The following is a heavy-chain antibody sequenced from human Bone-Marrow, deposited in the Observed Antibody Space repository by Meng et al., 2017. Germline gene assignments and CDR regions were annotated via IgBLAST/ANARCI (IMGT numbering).Heavy chain of an antibody. CDR1: GGSFSGYD. Sequence: VELTQWGARLLKPSETLSLPCAVYGGSFSGYDWSWIRQPPGKGLEWIGEINHSGSTNYNPSLKSRVTISVDTSKNQFSLKLSSVTAADTAVYYCASGYCSGGSCQVGWFDPWGQGTLVTVSS. CDR2: INHSGST. V-gene: IGHV4-34*01. D-gene: IGHD2-15*01. CDR3: ASGYCSGGSCQVGWFDP. J-gene: IGHJ5*02.